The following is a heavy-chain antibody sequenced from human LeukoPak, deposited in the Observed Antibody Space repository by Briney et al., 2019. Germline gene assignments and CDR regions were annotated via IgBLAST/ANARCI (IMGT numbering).Heavy chain of an antibody. V-gene: IGHV2-5*08. CDR3: AHRGPYCSSTSCYSD. CDR1: GGSISSGGYY. J-gene: IGHJ4*02. CDR2: IYWDDDK. Sequence: QTLSLTCTVSGGSISSGGYYWTWIRQHPGKGLEWLALIYWDDDKRYSPSLKSRLTITKDTSKNQVVLTMTNMDPVDTATYYCAHRGPYCSSTSCYSDWGQGTLVTVSS. D-gene: IGHD2-2*01.